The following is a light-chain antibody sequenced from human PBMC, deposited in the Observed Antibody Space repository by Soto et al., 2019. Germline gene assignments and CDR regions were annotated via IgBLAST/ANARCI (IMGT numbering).Light chain of an antibody. CDR1: LNLLHSNGFNY. V-gene: IGKV2-28*01. J-gene: IGKJ1*01. Sequence: IVMTQSPLSLPVTPGEPASISCRSSLNLLHSNGFNYLDWYLQKPGQSPQLLIYLGSNRASGVPGRLSVSRWCKYFALKINRVEAEDVRVYYCMQGLQSHRRVGQRAKVDIK. CDR3: MQGLQSHRR. CDR2: LGS.